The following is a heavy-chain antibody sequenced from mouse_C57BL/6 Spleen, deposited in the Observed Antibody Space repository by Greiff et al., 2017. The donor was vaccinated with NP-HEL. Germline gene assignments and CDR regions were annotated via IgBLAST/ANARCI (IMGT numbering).Heavy chain of an antibody. V-gene: IGHV1-50*01. D-gene: IGHD2-4*01. J-gene: IGHJ4*01. CDR1: GYTFTSYW. Sequence: QVQLQQPGAELVKPGASVKLSCKASGYTFTSYWMQWVKQRPGQGLEWIGEIDPSDSYTNYNQKFKGKATLTVDTSSSTAYMQLSSLTSEDSAVYYCARADDYDVGMDYWGQGTSVTVSS. CDR2: IDPSDSYT. CDR3: ARADDYDVGMDY.